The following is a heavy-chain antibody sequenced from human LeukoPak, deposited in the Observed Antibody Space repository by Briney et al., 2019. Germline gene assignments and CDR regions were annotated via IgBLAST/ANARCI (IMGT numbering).Heavy chain of an antibody. J-gene: IGHJ6*02. V-gene: IGHV4-59*01. CDR3: ARGDSGIYYYYGMDV. CDR2: IYYSGST. D-gene: IGHD1-26*01. Sequence: PSETLSLTCTVSGGSISSYYWSWLRQPPGKGLEWIGYIYYSGSTNYNPSLKSRVTISVDTSKNQFSLKLSSVTAADTAVYYCARGDSGIYYYYGMDVWGQGTTVTVSS. CDR1: GGSISSYY.